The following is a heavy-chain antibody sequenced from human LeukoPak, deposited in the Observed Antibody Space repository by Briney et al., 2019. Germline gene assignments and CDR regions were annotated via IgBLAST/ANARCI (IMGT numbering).Heavy chain of an antibody. V-gene: IGHV1-18*01. CDR1: GYTFTSYG. D-gene: IGHD3-9*01. CDR2: ISTYNADT. J-gene: IGHJ4*02. Sequence: ASVRVSCKASGYTFTSYGVSWVRQAPGQGLEWMGWISTYNADTDYAQKFQGRVTMTTETSTSTAYMELRSLTSDDTAVYYCARDPGQYYDILTGYYAPYYFDYWGQGTLVTVSS. CDR3: ARDPGQYYDILTGYYAPYYFDY.